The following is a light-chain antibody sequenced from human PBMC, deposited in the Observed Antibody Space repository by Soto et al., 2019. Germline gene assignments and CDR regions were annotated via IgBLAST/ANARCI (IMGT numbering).Light chain of an antibody. V-gene: IGKV1-39*01. Sequence: DIQMTQSPSSLSASLGDRVSITCRASQSIGTDLNWYQQKPGKAPKLLISGASTLQGGVPSRFSGSVSGTEFTLTISRLQPGDLATYFCQQTYSTPWTFAQGTKVDI. CDR3: QQTYSTPWT. CDR1: QSIGTD. CDR2: GAS. J-gene: IGKJ1*01.